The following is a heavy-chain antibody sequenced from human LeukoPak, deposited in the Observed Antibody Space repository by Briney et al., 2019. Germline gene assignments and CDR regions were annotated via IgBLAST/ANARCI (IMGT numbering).Heavy chain of an antibody. D-gene: IGHD3-10*01. Sequence: GRSLRLSCAASGFTFSSYAMHWVRQAPGKGLEWVAVISYDGSNKYYADSVKGRFTISRDNSKNTLYLQMNSLRAKDTAVYYCAREPYYYGSGSYYAHWGQGTLVTVSS. CDR3: AREPYYYGSGSYYAH. J-gene: IGHJ4*02. V-gene: IGHV3-30-3*01. CDR1: GFTFSSYA. CDR2: ISYDGSNK.